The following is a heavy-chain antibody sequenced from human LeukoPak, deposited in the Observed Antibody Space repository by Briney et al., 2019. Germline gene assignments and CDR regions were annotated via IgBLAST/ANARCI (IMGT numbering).Heavy chain of an antibody. Sequence: SETLSLTYAVSGYSISSDYYWGWIRQPPGKGLEWIGSIYHGGNTYYNPSLKSRVSISVDISKNQFSLKLSSVTAADTAVYYCARHLNSIFGVVTPDYWGQGTLVTVSS. V-gene: IGHV4-38-2*01. CDR1: GYSISSDYY. CDR3: ARHLNSIFGVVTPDY. J-gene: IGHJ4*02. CDR2: IYHGGNT. D-gene: IGHD3-3*01.